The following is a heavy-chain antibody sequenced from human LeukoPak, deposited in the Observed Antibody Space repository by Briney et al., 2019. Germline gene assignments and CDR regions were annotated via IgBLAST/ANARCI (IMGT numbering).Heavy chain of an antibody. CDR3: AKDSTGGIGAFDI. D-gene: IGHD1-26*01. V-gene: IGHV3-33*06. CDR1: GFTFSSYG. CDR2: IWYDGSNK. J-gene: IGHJ3*02. Sequence: PGRSLRLSCAASGFTFSSYGMRWVRQAPGKGLEWVAVIWYDGSNKYYADSVKGRFTISRDNSRNTLYLQMNSLRAEDTAVYYCAKDSTGGIGAFDIWGQGTMVTVSS.